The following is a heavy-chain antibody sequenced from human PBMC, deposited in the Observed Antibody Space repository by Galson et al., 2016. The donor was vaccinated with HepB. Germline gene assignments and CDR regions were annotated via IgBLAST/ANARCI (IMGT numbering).Heavy chain of an antibody. J-gene: IGHJ4*02. CDR2: ICGSCGDI. Sequence: SLRLSCAASGFTFKNFGMTWVRQAPGKGLEWVSTICGSCGDIDYADSVQGRITISRDNSKNTLSLQMNSLRAEDTATYYCAIDPSHWIENPFALWGQGTLVTVSS. V-gene: IGHV3-23*01. CDR3: AIDPSHWIENPFAL. CDR1: GFTFKNFG. D-gene: IGHD2-2*03.